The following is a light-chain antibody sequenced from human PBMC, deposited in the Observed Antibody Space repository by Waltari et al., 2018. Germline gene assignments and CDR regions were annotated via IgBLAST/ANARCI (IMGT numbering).Light chain of an antibody. Sequence: QSALPQPASVSGSPGQSITISCTGTSSDVGNYKRFSWYQQHPGKAPNLMIYAVSKRPSGVSDRFSGSKSGDMASLTISGLQPEDEAEYFCSSYAGSSKGVFGGGTKVTVL. V-gene: IGLV2-23*02. CDR2: AVS. CDR3: SSYAGSSKGV. CDR1: SSDVGNYKR. J-gene: IGLJ2*01.